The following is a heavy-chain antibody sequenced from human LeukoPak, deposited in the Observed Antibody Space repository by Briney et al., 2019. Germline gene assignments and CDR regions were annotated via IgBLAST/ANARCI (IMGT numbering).Heavy chain of an antibody. D-gene: IGHD1-26*01. CDR1: GYTFTNDG. CDR2: ISNYNGLT. J-gene: IGHJ4*02. V-gene: IGHV1-18*01. Sequence: GDSVKVSCKASGYTFTNDGVSWVRQAPGRGVEWVGWISNYNGLTHSAPRFQGRVTVTTDTFTSTAYMERRSLTSDDTAVYYCASGGATDFDYWGQGTLVTVSS. CDR3: ASGGATDFDY.